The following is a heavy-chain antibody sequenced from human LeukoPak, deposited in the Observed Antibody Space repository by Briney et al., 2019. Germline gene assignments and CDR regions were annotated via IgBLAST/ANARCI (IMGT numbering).Heavy chain of an antibody. CDR3: VRDFRSADY. CDR2: ICPDGTVT. V-gene: IGHV3-74*01. J-gene: IGHJ4*02. Sequence: GRSLRLSCAASGFTFSTYCMHWVRQAPGKGPMWVSRICPDGTVTNYADSVKARFIISRDNARNTVYLQMNSLRVEDTAVYYCVRDFRSADYWGQGTLVTVSS. CDR1: GFTFSTYC.